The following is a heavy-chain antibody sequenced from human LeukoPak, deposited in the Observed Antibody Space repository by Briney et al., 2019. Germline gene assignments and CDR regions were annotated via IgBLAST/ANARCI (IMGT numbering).Heavy chain of an antibody. CDR1: GGSINTYY. J-gene: IGHJ5*02. D-gene: IGHD5-12*01. V-gene: IGHV4-59*01. CDR2: MSDSGRT. Sequence: PSETLSLTCTVSGGSINTYYWSWIRQPPGKGLEWVGYMSDSGRTNYNPSLKSRATISGATPTNHISLKVNSVTAADTAVYFCARARGYDSGYHNYLKNSWFDPWGQGTLVTVSS. CDR3: ARARGYDSGYHNYLKNSWFDP.